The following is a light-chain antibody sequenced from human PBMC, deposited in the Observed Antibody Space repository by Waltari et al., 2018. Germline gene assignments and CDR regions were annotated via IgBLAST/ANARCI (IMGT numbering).Light chain of an antibody. Sequence: SYDLTQPPSVSVSPVQTARITCSGNALPTFYRYCYQQKPGQAPLLLIYKDTQRASGIPERFSGSTSGTTVTLTISGVQAEDAADYYCQSADTDFANHVLFGGGTQLTVL. CDR2: KDT. CDR1: ALPTFY. CDR3: QSADTDFANHVL. V-gene: IGLV3-25*03. J-gene: IGLJ2*01.